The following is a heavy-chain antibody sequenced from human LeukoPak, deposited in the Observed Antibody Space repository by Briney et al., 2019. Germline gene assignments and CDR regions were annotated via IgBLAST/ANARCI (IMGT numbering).Heavy chain of an antibody. CDR3: ARAVGMATYYYYYYMDV. CDR2: MNPNSGNT. Sequence: ASVEVSCKASGYTFTSYDINWVRQATGQGLEWMGWMNPNSGNTGYAQKFQGRVTMTRNTSISTAYMELSSLRSEDTAVYYCARAVGMATYYYYYYMDVWGKGTTVTISS. J-gene: IGHJ6*03. CDR1: GYTFTSYD. D-gene: IGHD5-24*01. V-gene: IGHV1-8*01.